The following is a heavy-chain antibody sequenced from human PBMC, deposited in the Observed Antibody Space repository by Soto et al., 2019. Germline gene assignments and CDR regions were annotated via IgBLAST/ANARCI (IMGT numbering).Heavy chain of an antibody. J-gene: IGHJ3*02. D-gene: IGHD3-3*01. CDR2: IYYSGST. CDR3: ARDITIFGVARRGAFDI. CDR1: GGSISSGGYY. V-gene: IGHV4-31*03. Sequence: SETLSLTCTVSGGSISSGGYYWSWIRQHPGKGLEWIGYIYYSGSTYYNPPLKSRVTISVDTSKNQFSLKLSSVTAADTAVYYCARDITIFGVARRGAFDIWGQGTMVTVSS.